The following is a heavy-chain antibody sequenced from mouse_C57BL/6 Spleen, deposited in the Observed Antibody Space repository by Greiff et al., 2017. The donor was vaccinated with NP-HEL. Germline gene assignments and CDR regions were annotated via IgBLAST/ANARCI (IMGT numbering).Heavy chain of an antibody. Sequence: EVKLVESGGGLVKPGGSLKLSCAASGFTFSSYAMSWVRQTPEKRLEWVATISDGGSYTYYPDNVKGRFTISRDNAKNNLYLQMRHLKSEDTAMYYCAREGSSGFAYWSQVTLVTVSA. D-gene: IGHD1-1*01. CDR3: AREGSSGFAY. CDR2: ISDGGSYT. CDR1: GFTFSSYA. J-gene: IGHJ3*01. V-gene: IGHV5-4*03.